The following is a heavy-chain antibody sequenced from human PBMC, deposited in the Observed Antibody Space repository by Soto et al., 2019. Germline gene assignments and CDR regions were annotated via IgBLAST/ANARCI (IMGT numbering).Heavy chain of an antibody. CDR3: ARSMYSTSAQLYYGMAV. CDR2: MYHSGIT. D-gene: IGHD6-6*01. CDR1: GYSIRSGYF. V-gene: IGHV4-38-2*01. J-gene: IGHJ6*02. Sequence: SETLSLTCAVSGYSIRSGYFWGWIRQPPGKGLEWIGSMYHSGITYYNLSIKSRVTISVDTSKNQLSLKLSSATAADTAVYYCARSMYSTSAQLYYGMAVWGQGTTVTVSS.